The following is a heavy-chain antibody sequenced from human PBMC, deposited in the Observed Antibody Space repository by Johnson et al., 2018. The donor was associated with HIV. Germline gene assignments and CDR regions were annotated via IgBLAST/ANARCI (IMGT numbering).Heavy chain of an antibody. V-gene: IGHV3-7*01. Sequence: VQLVESGGGLVQPGGSLRLSCVVSGFTFNSYWMSWVRQAPGKGLEWVANIKQDGTEKYYADSVKGRFTISRDNSKNTLYLQMNSLRAEDTAVYYCAKERSGSYSGADAFDIWGQGTMVTVSS. CDR1: GFTFNSYW. CDR3: AKERSGSYSGADAFDI. CDR2: IKQDGTEK. D-gene: IGHD1-26*01. J-gene: IGHJ3*02.